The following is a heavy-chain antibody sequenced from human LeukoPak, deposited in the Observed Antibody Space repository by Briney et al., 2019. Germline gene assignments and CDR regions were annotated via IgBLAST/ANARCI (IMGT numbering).Heavy chain of an antibody. CDR1: GYTFTSHY. Sequence: ASVKISCKASGYTFTSHYMHWVRQAPGQGLEWMGVIHPSGSSTNYAQKFQGRVTMTKDTSTSTVYIELNSLRSEDTAVYYCERMDMDIAMVTNYLDHWGQATLVTVSS. D-gene: IGHD5-18*01. J-gene: IGHJ4*02. CDR2: IHPSGSST. CDR3: ERMDMDIAMVTNYLDH. V-gene: IGHV1-46*01.